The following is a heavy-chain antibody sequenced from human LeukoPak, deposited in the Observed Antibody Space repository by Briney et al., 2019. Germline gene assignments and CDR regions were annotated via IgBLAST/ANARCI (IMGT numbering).Heavy chain of an antibody. CDR1: GYSISSGYY. CDR2: IYHSGST. CDR3: ARHGFGWAY. Sequence: LETLSLTCAVSGYSISSGYYWGWIRQPPGKGLEWIGSIYHSGSTYYNPSLKSRVTISVDTSKNQFSLKLSSVTAADTAVYYCARHGFGWAYWGQGTLVTVSS. J-gene: IGHJ4*02. V-gene: IGHV4-38-2*01. D-gene: IGHD3-3*01.